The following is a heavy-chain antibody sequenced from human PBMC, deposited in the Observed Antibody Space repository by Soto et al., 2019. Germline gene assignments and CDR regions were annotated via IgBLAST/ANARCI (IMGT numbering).Heavy chain of an antibody. CDR3: AKDNGATGSQFIDY. CDR2: ISWNSETI. D-gene: IGHD4-17*01. CDR1: GFVFRDSV. J-gene: IGHJ4*02. V-gene: IGHV3-9*01. Sequence: EVQLVESGGRLVQPGRSLRLSCAASGFVFRDSVMNWVRQVPGKGLEWVSGISWNSETIGYADSVKGRFTISRDNAKNSLYLQMNSLRADETALYYCAKDNGATGSQFIDYWGQGTLVTVSS.